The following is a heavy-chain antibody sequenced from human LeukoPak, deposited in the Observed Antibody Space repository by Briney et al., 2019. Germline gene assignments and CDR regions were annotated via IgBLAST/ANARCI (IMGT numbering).Heavy chain of an antibody. CDR1: GFTFSSYW. Sequence: PGGSLRLSCAASGFTFSSYWMHWVRQAPGKGRVWVSRIKSDGSSTSYAESAKGRFTISRDNAKNTLYLQMNSLRAEDTAVYYCARKDMLDYWGQGTLVTVSS. V-gene: IGHV3-74*01. J-gene: IGHJ4*02. CDR3: ARKDMLDY. CDR2: IKSDGSST.